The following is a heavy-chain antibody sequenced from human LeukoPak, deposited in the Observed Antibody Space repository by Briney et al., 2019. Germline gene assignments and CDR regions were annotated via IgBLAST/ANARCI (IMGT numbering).Heavy chain of an antibody. CDR1: GVTFSSFD. V-gene: IGHV3-48*03. J-gene: IGHJ4*02. CDR2: ISSSGSTI. D-gene: IGHD1-14*01. CDR3: ASSLTHFDY. Sequence: GRSLRLSCAACGVTFSSFDVNWVRQAPGKGLEWVSYISSSGSTIYYADSVKGRFTISSDNAKSPLYLQMSSLRGEDTAVYYCASSLTHFDYWGQGTLVTVSS.